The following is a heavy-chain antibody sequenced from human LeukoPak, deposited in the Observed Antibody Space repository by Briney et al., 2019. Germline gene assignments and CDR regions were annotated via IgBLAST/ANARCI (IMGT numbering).Heavy chain of an antibody. CDR2: LWYDGSNK. CDR1: GFTFRSYG. V-gene: IGHV3-33*01. CDR3: ARDLGFSYGYGRANYYYYGMDV. D-gene: IGHD5-18*01. J-gene: IGHJ6*02. Sequence: GGSLRLSCAASGFTFRSYGMHWVRQAPGKGLEWVAVLWYDGSNKYYADSVKGRFTISRDNFKNTLFLQMNSLRAEDTAVYYCARDLGFSYGYGRANYYYYGMDVWGQGTTVTVSS.